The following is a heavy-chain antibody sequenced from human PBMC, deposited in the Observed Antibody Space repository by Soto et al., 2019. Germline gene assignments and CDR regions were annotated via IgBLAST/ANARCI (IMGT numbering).Heavy chain of an antibody. CDR1: GYTFTGYY. Sequence: GASVKVSCKASGYTFTGYYMHWVRQAPGQGLEWMGWINPNSGGTNYAQKFQGRVTMTRDTSISTAYMELSRLRSDDTAVYYCARIYYDSSGYFPFDYWGQGTLVPVSS. V-gene: IGHV1-2*02. J-gene: IGHJ4*02. CDR2: INPNSGGT. D-gene: IGHD3-22*01. CDR3: ARIYYDSSGYFPFDY.